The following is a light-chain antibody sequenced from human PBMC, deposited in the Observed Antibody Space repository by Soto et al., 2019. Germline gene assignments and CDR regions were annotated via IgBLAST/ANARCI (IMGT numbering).Light chain of an antibody. J-gene: IGLJ1*01. CDR2: DND. Sequence: QSALTQPPSVSAAPGQQVTISCSGSSSNIGDNYVSWYQHLPGTAPKLVVYDNDRRPSGIPGRFSGSKSGTSATLVITGLQTGDDADYYCGTWDDRLDGNYVFGTGTKVTVL. CDR3: GTWDDRLDGNYV. CDR1: SSNIGDNY. V-gene: IGLV1-51*01.